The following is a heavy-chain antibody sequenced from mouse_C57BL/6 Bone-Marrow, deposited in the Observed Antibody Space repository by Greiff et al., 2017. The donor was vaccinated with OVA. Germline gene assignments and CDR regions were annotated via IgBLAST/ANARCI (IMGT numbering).Heavy chain of an antibody. J-gene: IGHJ3*01. V-gene: IGHV2-6-1*01. Sequence: VKLMESGPGLVAPSQSLSITCTVSGFSLTSYGVHWVRQPPGKGLEWLVVIWSDGSTNYNSALKSRLSISKDNSKSQVFLKMNSLQTDDTAMYYCARHLGGYYWVFAYWGQGTLVTVSA. CDR3: ARHLGGYYWVFAY. CDR1: GFSLTSYG. D-gene: IGHD2-3*01. CDR2: IWSDGST.